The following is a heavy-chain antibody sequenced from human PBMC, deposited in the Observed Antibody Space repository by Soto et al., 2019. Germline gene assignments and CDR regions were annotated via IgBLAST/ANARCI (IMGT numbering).Heavy chain of an antibody. CDR1: GDSISSYY. CDR2: LYYGRSA. J-gene: IGHJ4*02. Sequence: QVQLQESGPGLVKPSKTLSLTCAVSGDSISSYYCMWIRQPPGKGLESIGYLYYGRSANYNPSLKSLVTLSVDTSTNQCSLTLSSMTAADTAVYYCALRSMAVVPEYWGQGTLVTVSS. V-gene: IGHV4-59*01. CDR3: ALRSMAVVPEY. D-gene: IGHD3-22*01.